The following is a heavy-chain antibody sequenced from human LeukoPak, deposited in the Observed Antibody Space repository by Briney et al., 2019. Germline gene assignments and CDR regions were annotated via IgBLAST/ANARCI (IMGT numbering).Heavy chain of an antibody. CDR1: GGSISSSSYY. CDR3: ARVGGATFDY. Sequence: SETLSLTCSASGGSISSSSYYWGWIRQPPGKGLEWIGSIYYTGSTYYNPSLKSRVTISVDTSKNQFSLKLSSVTAADTAVYYCARVGGATFDYWGQGTLVTVSS. J-gene: IGHJ4*02. D-gene: IGHD1-26*01. V-gene: IGHV4-39*07. CDR2: IYYTGST.